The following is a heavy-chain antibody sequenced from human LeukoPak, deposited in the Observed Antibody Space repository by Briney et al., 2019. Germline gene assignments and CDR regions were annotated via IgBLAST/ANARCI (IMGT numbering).Heavy chain of an antibody. J-gene: IGHJ4*02. CDR2: ISSSGTYI. CDR3: AREFTSGWIDY. V-gene: IGHV3-21*01. CDR1: GFTFSYFG. D-gene: IGHD6-19*01. Sequence: GGSRSFSGVASGFTFSYFGMTWFGQAPGEGLEWVSSISSSGTYIYSTDSVKGRFTISRDNAKNSLYLLMNSLRAEDTAVYYCAREFTSGWIDYWGQGTLVTVSS.